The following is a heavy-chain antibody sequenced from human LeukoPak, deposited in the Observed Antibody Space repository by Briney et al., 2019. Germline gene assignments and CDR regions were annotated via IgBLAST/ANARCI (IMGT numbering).Heavy chain of an antibody. J-gene: IGHJ5*02. CDR2: IIPIFGTA. D-gene: IGHD3-22*01. CDR3: ARGRNREWLLLSNWFDP. Sequence: SVKVSCKASGGTFSSYAISWVRQAPGQGLEWMGGIIPIFGTANYAQKFQGRVTITADESTSTAYMELSSLRSEDTAVYYCARGRNREWLLLSNWFDPWGQGTLVTVSS. V-gene: IGHV1-69*13. CDR1: GGTFSSYA.